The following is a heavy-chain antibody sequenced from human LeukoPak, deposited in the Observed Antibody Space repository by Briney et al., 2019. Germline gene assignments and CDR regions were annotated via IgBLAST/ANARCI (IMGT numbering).Heavy chain of an antibody. CDR1: GYTFTGYY. CDR3: AKGGSSGWFSAVVY. Sequence: ASVKVSCKASGYTFTGYYMHWVRQAPGQGLEWMGWINPNSGGTNYAQKFQGRVTMTRDTSISTAYMELSRLRPDDTAVYYCAKGGSSGWFSAVVYWGQGTLVTVSS. CDR2: INPNSGGT. D-gene: IGHD6-19*01. J-gene: IGHJ4*02. V-gene: IGHV1-2*02.